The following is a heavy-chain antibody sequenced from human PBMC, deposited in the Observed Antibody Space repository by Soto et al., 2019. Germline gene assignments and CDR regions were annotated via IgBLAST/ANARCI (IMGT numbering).Heavy chain of an antibody. Sequence: VGSLRLSCAASGFTLSSYAMSWVRQAPGKGLEWVSAISGSGGSTYYADSVKGRFTISRDNSKNTLYLQMNSLRAEDTAVYYCAKHSPSGYEDSYSSSWYSETRIDYWGQGTLVTVSS. CDR2: ISGSGGST. CDR3: AKHSPSGYEDSYSSSWYSETRIDY. CDR1: GFTLSSYA. D-gene: IGHD6-13*01. J-gene: IGHJ4*02. V-gene: IGHV3-23*01.